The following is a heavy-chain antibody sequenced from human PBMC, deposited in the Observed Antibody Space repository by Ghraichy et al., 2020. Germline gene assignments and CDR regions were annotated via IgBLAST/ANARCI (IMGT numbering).Heavy chain of an antibody. CDR2: IYYRGST. Sequence: SETLSLTCTVSGDSIRSYYWSWIRQPPGKGLEWIGCIYYRGSTNYNPSLTSRVTISIDTSKNQVSLKLSSVTAADTAVYYCARDHYSDGSPFDYWGQGTLVTVSS. CDR3: ARDHYSDGSPFDY. J-gene: IGHJ4*02. V-gene: IGHV4-59*01. D-gene: IGHD2-15*01. CDR1: GDSIRSYY.